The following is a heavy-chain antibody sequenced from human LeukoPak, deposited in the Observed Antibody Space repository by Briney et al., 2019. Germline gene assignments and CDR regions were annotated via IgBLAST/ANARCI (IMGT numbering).Heavy chain of an antibody. CDR1: GGSISSYY. Sequence: SETLSLTCTVSGGSISSYYWSWIRQPPGKGLEWIGYIYYSGSTNYNPSLKSRVTISVDTSKNQFSLRLSSVTAADTAVYYCARDRLRWPKIDYWGQGTLVTVSS. J-gene: IGHJ4*02. V-gene: IGHV4-59*12. CDR3: ARDRLRWPKIDY. CDR2: IYYSGST. D-gene: IGHD4-23*01.